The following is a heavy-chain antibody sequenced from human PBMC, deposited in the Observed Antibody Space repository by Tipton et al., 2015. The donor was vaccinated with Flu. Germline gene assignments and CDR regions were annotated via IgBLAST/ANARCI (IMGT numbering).Heavy chain of an antibody. D-gene: IGHD6-19*01. V-gene: IGHV3-23*01. CDR3: AKVIPELVAGLDL. J-gene: IGHJ3*01. CDR1: GFTLTRYG. Sequence: GSLRLSCVVSGFTLTRYGMSWVRQAPGKGLEWISGFSIRGGATFFADSVRGRFTISRDYYKNTLYLQMNSLRAEDTAVYYCAKVIPELVAGLDLWGQGTRVTVSS. CDR2: FSIRGGAT.